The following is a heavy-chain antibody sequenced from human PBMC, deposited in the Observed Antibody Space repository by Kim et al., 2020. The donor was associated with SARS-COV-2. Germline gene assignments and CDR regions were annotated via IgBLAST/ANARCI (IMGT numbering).Heavy chain of an antibody. CDR1: GGSISSYY. CDR2: XYYSGST. J-gene: IGHJ3*02. V-gene: IGHV4-59*08. Sequence: SETLSLTCTVSGGSISSYYWSWIRQPPGKGLEWIGYXYYSGSTNYNPSLKSRVTNSVDTSXNQFXXKLSSVTAADTAVYYCASXYDSXXPRVXFDIWGQGTMVXVSS. CDR3: ASXYDSXXPRVXFDI. D-gene: IGHD3-22*01.